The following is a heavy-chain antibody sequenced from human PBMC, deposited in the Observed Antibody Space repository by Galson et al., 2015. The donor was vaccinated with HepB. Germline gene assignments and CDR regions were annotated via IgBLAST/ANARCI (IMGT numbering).Heavy chain of an antibody. D-gene: IGHD3-22*01. CDR1: GGSFSGYY. CDR3: ARKVGKYDSSGYYSDATYGMDV. Sequence: SETLSLTCAVYGGSFSGYYWSWIRQPPGEGLEWIGEINHSESANYNPSLKSRVTISVDTSKNQFSLRLSSVTATDTAMYYCARKVGKYDSSGYYSDATYGMDVWGQGTTVTVSS. CDR2: INHSESA. J-gene: IGHJ6*02. V-gene: IGHV4-34*01.